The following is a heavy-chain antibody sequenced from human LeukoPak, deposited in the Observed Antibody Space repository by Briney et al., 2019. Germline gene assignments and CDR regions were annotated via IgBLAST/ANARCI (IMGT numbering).Heavy chain of an antibody. CDR2: IYTSGST. CDR1: GGSITSYY. V-gene: IGHV4-4*07. CDR3: ATAAAARFDY. Sequence: ASETLSLTCTVSGGSITSYYWSWIRQPAGKGLEWIGRIYTSGSTNYNPSLKSRVTMSVDTSRNQFSLKLSSVTAADTAVYYCATAAAARFDYWGQGTLVTVTS. D-gene: IGHD2-2*01. J-gene: IGHJ4*02.